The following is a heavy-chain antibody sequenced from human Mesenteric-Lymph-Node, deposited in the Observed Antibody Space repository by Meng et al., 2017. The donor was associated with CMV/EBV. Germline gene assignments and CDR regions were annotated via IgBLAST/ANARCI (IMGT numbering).Heavy chain of an antibody. J-gene: IGHJ4*02. D-gene: IGHD4-17*01. CDR1: GFSFSDHN. Sequence: GESLKISCAASGFSFSDHNMSWVRQAPGKGLEWVSYITASGSGIYYADSVRGRFTISRDNAKNSLYLQMNSLRAEDTAVYYCARGAPTGDYADYWGQGTLVTVSS. CDR3: ARGAPTGDYADY. CDR2: ITASGSGI. V-gene: IGHV3-11*04.